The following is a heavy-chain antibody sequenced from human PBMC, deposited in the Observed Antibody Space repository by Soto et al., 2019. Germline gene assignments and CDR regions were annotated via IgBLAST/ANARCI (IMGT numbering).Heavy chain of an antibody. CDR2: IYSGGST. D-gene: IGHD1-1*01. Sequence: EVQLVETGGGLIQPGGSLRLSCAASGFTVSSNYMSWVRQAPGKGLEWVSVIYSGGSTYYADSVRGRFTISRDNSKNTLYLQMNDLRPDDTAVYYCATWHEREHAYDVWGQGTTVTVSS. J-gene: IGHJ3*01. V-gene: IGHV3-53*02. CDR1: GFTVSSNY. CDR3: ATWHEREHAYDV.